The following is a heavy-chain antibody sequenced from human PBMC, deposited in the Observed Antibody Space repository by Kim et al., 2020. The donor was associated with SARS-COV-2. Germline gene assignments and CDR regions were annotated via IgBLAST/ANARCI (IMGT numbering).Heavy chain of an antibody. V-gene: IGHV3-21*01. CDR3: ARESTMIVVVNNGGFDY. Sequence: VKGRFTISRDNAKNSLYLQMNSLRAEDTAVYYCARESTMIVVVNNGGFDYWGQGTLVTVSS. J-gene: IGHJ4*02. D-gene: IGHD3-22*01.